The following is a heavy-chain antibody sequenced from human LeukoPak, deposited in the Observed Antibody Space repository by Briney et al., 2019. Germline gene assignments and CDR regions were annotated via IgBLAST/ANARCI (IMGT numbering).Heavy chain of an antibody. CDR3: ARVAFLRTKVFDY. CDR2: IYHSGTT. CDR1: GDSISSSNW. Sequence: SETLSLTCAVSGDSISSSNWWSWVRQPPGKGLEWIGDIYHSGTTNYNPSLRSRVTISVDKSRNQFSLRVNSVTAADTAVYYCARVAFLRTKVFDYWGQGTLVTVSS. D-gene: IGHD2/OR15-2a*01. V-gene: IGHV4-4*02. J-gene: IGHJ4*02.